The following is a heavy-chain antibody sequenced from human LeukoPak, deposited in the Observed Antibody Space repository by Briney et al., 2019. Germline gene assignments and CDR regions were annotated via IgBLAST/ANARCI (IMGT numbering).Heavy chain of an antibody. V-gene: IGHV4-59*01. CDR2: IYYSGST. D-gene: IGHD4-17*01. CDR3: AREPDTVTIGV. Sequence: SETLSLTCSVSGSSISSFYWSWIRQPPGKGLGWIGCIYYSGSTNYNPSLKSRVTISVDASKNQFSLRLTSVTAADTAVYYCAREPDTVTIGVWGHGTLVTVSS. J-gene: IGHJ4*01. CDR1: GSSISSFY.